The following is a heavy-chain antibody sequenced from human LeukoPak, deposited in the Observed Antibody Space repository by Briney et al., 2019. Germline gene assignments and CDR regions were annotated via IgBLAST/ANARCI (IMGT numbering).Heavy chain of an antibody. CDR2: IYYTGST. Sequence: SETLSLTCSVSGGAISSVYGSWIRQPPGKGLGWIGYIYYTGSTNYNPSLKSRGTMFVDMSKNQFSLRLSSVTAAATAVCYCARVVPSGYSDYWGQGTLVTVSS. V-gene: IGHV4-59*08. D-gene: IGHD5-12*01. CDR3: ARVVPSGYSDY. CDR1: GGAISSVY. J-gene: IGHJ4*02.